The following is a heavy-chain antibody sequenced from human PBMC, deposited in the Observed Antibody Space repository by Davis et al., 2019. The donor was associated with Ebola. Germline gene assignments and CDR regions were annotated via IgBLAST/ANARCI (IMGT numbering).Heavy chain of an antibody. CDR1: GFTFSSNA. Sequence: PGGSLRLSCAASGFTFSSNAMHWVRQAPGKGLEWVAVILYDGSNKYYADSVKGRFTISRDNSKNTLYLQMNSLRAEDTAVYYCAKDLHSSGWTVDYWGQGTLVTVSS. J-gene: IGHJ4*02. CDR2: ILYDGSNK. CDR3: AKDLHSSGWTVDY. V-gene: IGHV3-30-3*01. D-gene: IGHD6-19*01.